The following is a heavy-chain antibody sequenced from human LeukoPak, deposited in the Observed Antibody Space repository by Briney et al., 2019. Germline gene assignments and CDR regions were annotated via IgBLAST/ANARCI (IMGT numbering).Heavy chain of an antibody. CDR2: ISGSGGST. D-gene: IGHD2-2*01. CDR3: AKHRSSRGYFDY. Sequence: PGGSLRLPCAASGFTFISYAMSWVRQAPGKGLEWVSAISGSGGSTYYADSVKGRFTISRDNSKNTLYLQMNSLRAEDTAVYYCAKHRSSRGYFDYWGQGTLVTVSS. J-gene: IGHJ4*02. CDR1: GFTFISYA. V-gene: IGHV3-23*01.